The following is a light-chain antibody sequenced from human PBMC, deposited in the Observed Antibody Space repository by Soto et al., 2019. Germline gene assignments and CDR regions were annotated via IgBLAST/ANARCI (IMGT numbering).Light chain of an antibody. Sequence: IVMTQSPVSLSVSLGESATINCKSSQTVFHSSYNKDFLAWYQQKPGQPPKLLFYWASTRESGVPARFSGGGSATDFSLTISSLQAEDVAVYYCQQYYSSLAFGQVTKVEIX. CDR3: QQYYSSLA. CDR1: QTVFHSSYNKDF. J-gene: IGKJ2*01. CDR2: WAS. V-gene: IGKV4-1*01.